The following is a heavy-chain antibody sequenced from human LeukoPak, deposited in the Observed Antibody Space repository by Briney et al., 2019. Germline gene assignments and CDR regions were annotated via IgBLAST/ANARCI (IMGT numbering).Heavy chain of an antibody. J-gene: IGHJ6*02. Sequence: GGSLRLSCAASGFTFSSYGMHWVRQAPGKGLEWVAVISYDGSNKYYADSVKGRFTISRDNSKNTLYLQMNSLRAEDTAVYYCAKDGDYYDSSGYYYVGYYYYGMDAWGQGTTVTVSS. CDR2: ISYDGSNK. CDR1: GFTFSSYG. D-gene: IGHD3-22*01. CDR3: AKDGDYYDSSGYYYVGYYYYGMDA. V-gene: IGHV3-30*18.